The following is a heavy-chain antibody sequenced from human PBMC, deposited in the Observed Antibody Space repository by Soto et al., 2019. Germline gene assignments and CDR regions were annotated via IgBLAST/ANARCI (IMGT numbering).Heavy chain of an antibody. CDR2: ISGSGGST. J-gene: IGHJ4*02. Sequence: GGSLRLSCAASGFTFSSYAMSWVRQAPGKGLEWVSAISGSGGSTYHADSVKGRFTISRDNSKNTLYLQMNSLRAEDTAVYYCAKGEIAAPGICSYWGQGTLVTVSS. CDR3: AKGEIAAPGICSY. V-gene: IGHV3-23*01. CDR1: GFTFSSYA. D-gene: IGHD6-13*01.